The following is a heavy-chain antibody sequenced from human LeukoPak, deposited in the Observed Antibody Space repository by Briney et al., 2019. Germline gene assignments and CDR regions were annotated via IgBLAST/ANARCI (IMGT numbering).Heavy chain of an antibody. D-gene: IGHD3-3*01. Sequence: PSETLSLTCTVSGGSISSGDYYWSWIRQPPGKGLEWIGYIYYSGSTYYNPSLKSRVTISVDTSKNQFSLKLSSVTAADTAVYYCVRTVRFLEWLSSQPENSLDYWGQGTLVTVSS. CDR2: IYYSGST. V-gene: IGHV4-30-4*08. CDR3: VRTVRFLEWLSSQPENSLDY. CDR1: GGSISSGDYY. J-gene: IGHJ4*02.